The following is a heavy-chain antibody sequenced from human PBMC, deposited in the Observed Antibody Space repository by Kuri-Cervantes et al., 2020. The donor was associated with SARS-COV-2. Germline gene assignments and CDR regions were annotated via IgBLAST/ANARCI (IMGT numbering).Heavy chain of an antibody. V-gene: IGHV1-18*01. J-gene: IGHJ5*02. Sequence: ASVKVSCKASGGTFSSYAISWLRQAPGQGLEWMGWISAYNGNTNYAQKLQGRVTMTTDTSTSTAYMELRSLRSDDTAVYYCARMLSPDYDLWSGYYTGGNFDHWGQGTLVTVSS. CDR1: GGTFSSYA. CDR2: ISAYNGNT. CDR3: ARMLSPDYDLWSGYYTGGNFDH. D-gene: IGHD3-3*01.